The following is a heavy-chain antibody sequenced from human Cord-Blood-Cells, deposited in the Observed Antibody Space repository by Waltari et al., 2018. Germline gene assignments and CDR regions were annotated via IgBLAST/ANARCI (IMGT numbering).Heavy chain of an antibody. V-gene: IGHV4-34*01. Sequence: QVQLQQWGAGLLKPSETLSLACAVYGGSFSGYYWSWIHQPPGKGREWIGEINHSGSTNYNPSLKSRVTISVDTSKNQFSLKLSSVTAADTAVYYCARGGGYCSSTSCFVKSYYYYGMDVWGQGTTVTVSS. CDR2: INHSGST. CDR1: GGSFSGYY. CDR3: ARGGGYCSSTSCFVKSYYYYGMDV. J-gene: IGHJ6*02. D-gene: IGHD2-2*01.